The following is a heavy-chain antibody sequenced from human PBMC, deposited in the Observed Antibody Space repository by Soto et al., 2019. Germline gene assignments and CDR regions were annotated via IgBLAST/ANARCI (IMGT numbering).Heavy chain of an antibody. CDR3: VASLAASGLNWLDP. J-gene: IGHJ5*02. D-gene: IGHD6-13*01. CDR2: IKSKSDGGTT. V-gene: IGHV3-15*01. Sequence: PGGSLRLSCAASGFSFSSAWMSWVRQTPEKGLEWVGRIKSKSDGGTTDYAAPVKGRFTISRDDSENTLYLQMNSLKTEDTAVYYCVASLAASGLNWLDPWGRGTLVTVSS. CDR1: GFSFSSAW.